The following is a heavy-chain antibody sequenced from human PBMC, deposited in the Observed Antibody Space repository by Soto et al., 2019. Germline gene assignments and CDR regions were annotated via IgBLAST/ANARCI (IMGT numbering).Heavy chain of an antibody. J-gene: IGHJ4*02. CDR2: IIPMFATA. Sequence: SVKVSCKASGGTFSSYAISWVRQAPGQGLEWMGGIIPMFATALYAQKFQGRVTITADESTSTAYMELSSLRSEDTAVYYCARGYYYDSSGYLDYWGRGTLVTVSS. V-gene: IGHV1-69*13. CDR3: ARGYYYDSSGYLDY. CDR1: GGTFSSYA. D-gene: IGHD3-22*01.